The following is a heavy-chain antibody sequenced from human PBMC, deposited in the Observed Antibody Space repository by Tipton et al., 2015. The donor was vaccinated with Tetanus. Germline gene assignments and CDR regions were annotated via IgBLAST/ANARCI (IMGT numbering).Heavy chain of an antibody. CDR2: ISPFTGDT. D-gene: IGHD6-19*01. Sequence: QLVQSGAEVKKPGASVKVSCKASGYTFTHYGISWVRQAPGQGLEWVGWISPFTGDTEYAQNLQDRLILTTDTSTATAYVEVRSLTSDETAVYYCARDRAVPVQAYGTDVWGQGTTDTVSS. CDR1: GYTFTHYG. J-gene: IGHJ6*02. V-gene: IGHV1-18*01. CDR3: ARDRAVPVQAYGTDV.